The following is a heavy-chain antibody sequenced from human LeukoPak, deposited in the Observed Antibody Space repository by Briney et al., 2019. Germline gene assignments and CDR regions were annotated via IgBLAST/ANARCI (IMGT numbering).Heavy chain of an antibody. Sequence: LTGGSLRLSCAASGFMFRSFEMYWVRQAPGKGLEWIAYISSGAITMYYADSVKGRFTISRDDAKNSLFLQMNSLRAEDTAVYYCALLAVASDFDYWGQGALVTVSS. CDR3: ALLAVASDFDY. J-gene: IGHJ4*02. CDR1: GFMFRSFE. V-gene: IGHV3-48*03. D-gene: IGHD6-19*01. CDR2: ISSGAITM.